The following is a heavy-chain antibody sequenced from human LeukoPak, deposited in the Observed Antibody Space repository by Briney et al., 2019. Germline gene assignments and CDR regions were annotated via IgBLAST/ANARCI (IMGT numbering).Heavy chain of an antibody. D-gene: IGHD5-12*01. Sequence: QTGGSLRLSCAASGFAFSTYAMNWVRQAPGKGLEWVSFISGSGGSTHYADSVKGRFTISRDDSKNTLYLQVNSLRAEDTAVYYCAKGSFSGFSTRADYWGQGTLVTVSS. CDR2: ISGSGGST. CDR1: GFAFSTYA. CDR3: AKGSFSGFSTRADY. J-gene: IGHJ4*02. V-gene: IGHV3-23*01.